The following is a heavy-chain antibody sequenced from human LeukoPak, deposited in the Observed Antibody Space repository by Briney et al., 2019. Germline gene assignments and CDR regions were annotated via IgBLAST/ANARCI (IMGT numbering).Heavy chain of an antibody. CDR2: IYYSGST. D-gene: IGHD1-26*01. V-gene: IGHV4-39*01. CDR1: GGSTSSTGYY. J-gene: IGHJ5*01. CDR3: AWQSGSYSFDS. Sequence: SETLSLTCTVSGGSTSSTGYYWGWLRQPPGKGLECIGSIYYSGSTYYNPSLKTRVTISVDTSKNQFSLKLSPVTAADTAVYYCAWQSGSYSFDSWGPGTLVTVSS.